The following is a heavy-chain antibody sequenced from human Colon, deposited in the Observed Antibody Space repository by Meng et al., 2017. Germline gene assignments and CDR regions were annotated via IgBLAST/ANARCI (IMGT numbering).Heavy chain of an antibody. CDR2: ISGDGGSV. CDR3: ASLSPPVTEKWIDP. D-gene: IGHD4-17*01. V-gene: IGHV3-74*01. J-gene: IGHJ5*02. CDR1: GFSFSDYW. Sequence: VVEAGGGLFQPGGSLRLACAASGFSFSDYWMNWVRQVPGKGLEWVSRISGDGGSVSYADSVKGRFTISRDNSKRTLYLQMNDLRADDTAVYYCASLSPPVTEKWIDPWGQGTLVTVSS.